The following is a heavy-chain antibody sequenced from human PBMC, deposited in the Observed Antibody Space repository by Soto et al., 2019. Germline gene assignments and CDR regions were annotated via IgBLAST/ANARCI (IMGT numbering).Heavy chain of an antibody. J-gene: IGHJ3*02. CDR2: IYYSGST. V-gene: IGHV4-59*01. Sequence: PSETLSLTCTVSGGSISSYYWSWIRQPPGKGLEWIGYIYYSGSTNYNPSLKSRVTISVDTSKNQFSLKLSSVTAADTAVYYCARDPRKLTTVTDDAFDIWGQGTMVTVSS. CDR1: GGSISSYY. D-gene: IGHD4-17*01. CDR3: ARDPRKLTTVTDDAFDI.